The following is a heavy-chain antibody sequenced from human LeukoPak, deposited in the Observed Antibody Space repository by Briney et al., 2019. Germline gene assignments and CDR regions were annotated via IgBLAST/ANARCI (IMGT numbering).Heavy chain of an antibody. CDR3: ARGRDYGDPHDGVDY. CDR2: IGYDGSNK. CDR1: GFTFSSYG. J-gene: IGHJ4*02. Sequence: GGSLRLSCAASGFTFSSYGMHWVRQAPGKGLEWVAVIGYDGSNKYYADSVKGRFTISRDNSKNTLYLQMNSLRAEDTAVYYCARGRDYGDPHDGVDYWGQGTLVTVSS. V-gene: IGHV3-33*01. D-gene: IGHD4-17*01.